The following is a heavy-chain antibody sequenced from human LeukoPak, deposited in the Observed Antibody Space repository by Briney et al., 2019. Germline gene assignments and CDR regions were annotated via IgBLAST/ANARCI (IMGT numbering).Heavy chain of an antibody. J-gene: IGHJ5*02. V-gene: IGHV1-8*01. CDR2: MNPNSGNT. Sequence: GASVNVSCKASEYTFTSYDINWVRQATGQGLEWMVWMNPNSGNTGYAQKFQGRVTMTRNTSISTAYMELSSLRSEDTAVYYCARGQWEGDNRFDPWGQGTLVTVSS. D-gene: IGHD1-26*01. CDR1: EYTFTSYD. CDR3: ARGQWEGDNRFDP.